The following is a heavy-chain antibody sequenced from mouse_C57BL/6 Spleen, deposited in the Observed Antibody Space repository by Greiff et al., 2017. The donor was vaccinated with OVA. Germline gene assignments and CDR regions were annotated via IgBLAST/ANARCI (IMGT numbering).Heavy chain of an antibody. CDR1: GFNFKDYY. V-gene: IGHV14-2*01. CDR3: ARNHDYDPPLGY. CDR2: IDPEDGAT. Sequence: VQLQQSGAELVKPGASVKLSCTASGFNFKDYYMHWVKQRTEQGLEWIGRIDPEDGATKYAPKFQGKATITADTSSNTAYLQLSSLTSEDTAVYYCARNHDYDPPLGYWGQGTTLTVSS. D-gene: IGHD2-4*01. J-gene: IGHJ2*01.